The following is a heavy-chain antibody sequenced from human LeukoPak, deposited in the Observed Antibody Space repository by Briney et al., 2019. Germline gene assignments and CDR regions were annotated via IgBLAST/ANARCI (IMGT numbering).Heavy chain of an antibody. CDR3: AKVPDSRYCSSTSCYGGPFDY. J-gene: IGHJ4*02. CDR1: GFTFSNYG. CDR2: ISYDGSNK. V-gene: IGHV3-30*18. D-gene: IGHD2-2*01. Sequence: GGSLRLSCAASGFTFSNYGMSWVRQAPGKGLEWVAVISYDGSNKYYADSVKGRFTISRDNSKNTLYLQMNSLRAEDTAVYYCAKVPDSRYCSSTSCYGGPFDYWGQGTLVTVSS.